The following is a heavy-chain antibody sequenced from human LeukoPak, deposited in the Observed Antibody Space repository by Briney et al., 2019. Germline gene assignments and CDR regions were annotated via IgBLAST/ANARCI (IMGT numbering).Heavy chain of an antibody. D-gene: IGHD3-22*01. Sequence: AGGSLRLSCAASGFTFNNYGMSWVRQAPGKGLEWVSAISDGGGSTYYADSVKGRFTISRDNAKNSLYLQMNSLRAEDTAVYYCARHYYDSSGYYYFSDYWGQGTLVTVSS. CDR1: GFTFNNYG. CDR3: ARHYYDSSGYYYFSDY. CDR2: ISDGGGST. J-gene: IGHJ4*02. V-gene: IGHV3-23*01.